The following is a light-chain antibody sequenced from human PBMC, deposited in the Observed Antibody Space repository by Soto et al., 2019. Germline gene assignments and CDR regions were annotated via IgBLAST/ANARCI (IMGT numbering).Light chain of an antibody. J-gene: IGLJ1*01. CDR1: SGDVGVYNY. V-gene: IGLV2-14*01. Sequence: QSALTQPASVSGSPGQSITISCTGTSGDVGVYNYVSWYQQHPGKAPKVMIYDVSSRPSGISNRFSSSKSGNTASLTISGLQAEDEADYYCYSNTDTGGGVFGTGTKVTV. CDR2: DVS. CDR3: YSNTDTGGGV.